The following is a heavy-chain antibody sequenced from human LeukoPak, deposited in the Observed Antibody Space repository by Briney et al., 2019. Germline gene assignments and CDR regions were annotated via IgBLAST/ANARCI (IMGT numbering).Heavy chain of an antibody. J-gene: IGHJ4*02. CDR3: ARDGRGFLRFDY. CDR2: IYYSGST. Sequence: SETLSLTCTVSGVSMSNYYWSWIRQPPGKGLEWIGYIYYSGSTNYNPSLKSRVTISVDTSKNQFSLKLSSVTAADTAVYYCARDGRGFLRFDYWGQGTLVTVSS. CDR1: GVSMSNYY. V-gene: IGHV4-59*01. D-gene: IGHD1-26*01.